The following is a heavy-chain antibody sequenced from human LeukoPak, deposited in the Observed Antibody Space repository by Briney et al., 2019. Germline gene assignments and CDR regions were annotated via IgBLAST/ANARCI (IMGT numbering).Heavy chain of an antibody. D-gene: IGHD6-13*01. CDR2: INPNSGGT. Sequence: ASVKVSYKASGYTFTDYYIHWVRQAPGQGLEWMGWINPNSGGTNYAQKFQGWVTMTRDTSISTAYMELSRLRSDDTAVYYCARDPAAAGLYFDYWGQGTLVTVSS. CDR1: GYTFTDYY. V-gene: IGHV1-2*04. J-gene: IGHJ4*02. CDR3: ARDPAAAGLYFDY.